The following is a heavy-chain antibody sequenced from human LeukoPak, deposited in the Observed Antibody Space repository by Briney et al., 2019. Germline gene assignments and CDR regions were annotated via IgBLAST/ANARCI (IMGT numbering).Heavy chain of an antibody. D-gene: IGHD6-13*01. CDR3: ARGIAERVPNWFDP. J-gene: IGHJ5*02. Sequence: PSQTLSLTCAVSGGSITSGGYSWSWVRQPPGKDLEWIGYINYSGSTKYNPPLKSRVTISADRSESQFSLKLSSVTAADTAVYYCARGIAERVPNWFDPWGQGTLVTVSS. CDR2: INYSGST. V-gene: IGHV4-30-2*01. CDR1: GGSITSGGYS.